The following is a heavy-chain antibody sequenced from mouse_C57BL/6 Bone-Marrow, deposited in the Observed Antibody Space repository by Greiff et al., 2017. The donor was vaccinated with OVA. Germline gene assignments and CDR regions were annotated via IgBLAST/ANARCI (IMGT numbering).Heavy chain of an antibody. D-gene: IGHD3-2*02. CDR3: ARPLRQLRLPFAY. J-gene: IGHJ3*01. CDR1: GYTFTSYW. V-gene: IGHV1-64*01. Sequence: VQLQQPGAELVKPGASVKLSCKASGYTFTSYWMHWVKQRPGQGLEWIGMIHPNSGSTNYNEKFKSKATLTVDKSSSTAYMQLSSLISEDSAVYYCARPLRQLRLPFAYWGQGTLVTVSA. CDR2: IHPNSGST.